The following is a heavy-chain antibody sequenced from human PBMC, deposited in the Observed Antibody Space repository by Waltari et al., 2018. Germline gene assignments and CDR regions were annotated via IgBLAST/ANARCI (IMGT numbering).Heavy chain of an antibody. J-gene: IGHJ4*02. CDR1: GFTFRNTW. CDR2: IKSRSAGGTT. CDR3: TTDRFD. D-gene: IGHD3-16*01. V-gene: IGHV3-15*01. Sequence: EVQLVESGGGLVMPGGSLSLSCAASGFTFRNTWMSWVRQAPGKGLEWVGRIKSRSAGGTTDYTSPVKGRFTISRDDSQNTLHLQMNSLKTEDTAVYYCTTDRFDWGQGILVTVSS.